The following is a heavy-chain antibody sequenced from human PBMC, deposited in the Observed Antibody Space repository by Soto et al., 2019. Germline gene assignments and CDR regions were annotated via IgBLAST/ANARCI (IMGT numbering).Heavy chain of an antibody. Sequence: GGSLSLSCAASGFTFSSYGMHWVRQAPGKGLEWVAVIWYDGNNKYYADSVKGRFTISRDNSKNTLYLQMNSLRAEDTAVYYCAKGRIVVVVAAQAFDIWGQGTMVTVSS. CDR2: IWYDGNNK. CDR1: GFTFSSYG. D-gene: IGHD2-15*01. J-gene: IGHJ3*02. V-gene: IGHV3-33*06. CDR3: AKGRIVVVVAAQAFDI.